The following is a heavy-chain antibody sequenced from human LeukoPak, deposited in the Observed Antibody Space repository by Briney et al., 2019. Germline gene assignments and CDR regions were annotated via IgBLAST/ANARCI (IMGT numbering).Heavy chain of an antibody. Sequence: KPGGSLRLSCAATGFTFSDAWMNWVRQAPGKGLEWVGRIKRKTDAGTTDYAAPVKGRFTISRDDSKNTLYLQMNSLKTEDTAVYYCTTGNWGPYWGQGTLVTVFS. V-gene: IGHV3-15*07. CDR1: GFTFSDAW. CDR2: IKRKTDAGTT. CDR3: TTGNWGPY. J-gene: IGHJ4*02. D-gene: IGHD7-27*01.